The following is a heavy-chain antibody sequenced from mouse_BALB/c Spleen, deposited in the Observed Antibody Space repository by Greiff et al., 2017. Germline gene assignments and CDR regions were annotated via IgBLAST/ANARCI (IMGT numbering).Heavy chain of an antibody. CDR2: INPSNGGT. V-gene: IGHV1S81*02. D-gene: IGHD1-2*01. CDR3: TRASDGGAWFAY. CDR1: GYTFTSYY. J-gene: IGHJ3*01. Sequence: QVQLQQSGAELVKPGASVKLSCKASGYTFTSYYMYWVKQRPGQGLEWIGEINPSNGGTNFNEKFKSKATLTVDKSSSTAYMQLSSLTSEDSAVYYCTRASDGGAWFAYWGQGTLVTVSA.